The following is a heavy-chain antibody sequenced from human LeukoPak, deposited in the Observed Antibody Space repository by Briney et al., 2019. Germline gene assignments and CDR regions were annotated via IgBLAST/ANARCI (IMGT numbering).Heavy chain of an antibody. CDR1: GASICSYY. Sequence: KSSETLSLTCTVSGASICSYYWSWIRQPPGKGLEWIGDIYYSGSIKYNPSLKSRVTMSVDTSKNQFSLKLSSVTAADTAIYYCARENPSGYYNRPIDYWGQGTLVTVSS. CDR3: ARENPSGYYNRPIDY. CDR2: IYYSGSI. D-gene: IGHD3-22*01. J-gene: IGHJ4*02. V-gene: IGHV4-59*01.